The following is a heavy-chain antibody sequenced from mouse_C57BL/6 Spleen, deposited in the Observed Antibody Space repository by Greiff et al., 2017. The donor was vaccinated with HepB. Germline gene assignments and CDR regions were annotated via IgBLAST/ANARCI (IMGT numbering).Heavy chain of an antibody. J-gene: IGHJ2*01. CDR2: IYPGSGNT. CDR3: ARGGYGNYN. Sequence: QVQLQQSGAELVRPGASVKLSCKASGYTFTDYYINWVKQRPGQGLEWIARIYPGSGNTYYNEKFKGKATLTAEKSSSTAYMQLSSLTSEDSAVYFCARGGYGNYNWGQGATLTVSS. V-gene: IGHV1-76*01. D-gene: IGHD2-10*02. CDR1: GYTFTDYY.